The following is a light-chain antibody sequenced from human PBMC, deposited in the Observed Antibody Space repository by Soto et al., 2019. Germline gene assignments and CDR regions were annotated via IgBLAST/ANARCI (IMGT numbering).Light chain of an antibody. V-gene: IGLV2-14*01. CDR1: SSDVGGYNY. CDR3: SSYTSSSTYV. J-gene: IGLJ1*01. Sequence: QSALTQPASVSGSPGQSITISCTGTSSDVGGYNYVSWHQLHPGKAPKLMVYEVSNRPSGVSNRFSGSKSSNTASLTISGLQAEDEADYYCSSYTSSSTYVFGTGTKLTVL. CDR2: EVS.